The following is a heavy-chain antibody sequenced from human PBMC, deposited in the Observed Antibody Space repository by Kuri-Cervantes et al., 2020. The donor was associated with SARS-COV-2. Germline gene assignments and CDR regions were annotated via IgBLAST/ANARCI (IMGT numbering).Heavy chain of an antibody. CDR3: ARDTGDRKMGIDH. V-gene: IGHV1-69*13. J-gene: IGHJ4*02. Sequence: SVKDSCKASRGTFNTHIINWLRQAPGQGLEWMGGIRQVFGAPYYAQKFQGRVTIAADESTSTVHMELGSLNSEDTAIYYCARDTGDRKMGIDHWGQGTLVTVSS. D-gene: IGHD2-21*01. CDR2: IRQVFGAP. CDR1: RGTFNTHI.